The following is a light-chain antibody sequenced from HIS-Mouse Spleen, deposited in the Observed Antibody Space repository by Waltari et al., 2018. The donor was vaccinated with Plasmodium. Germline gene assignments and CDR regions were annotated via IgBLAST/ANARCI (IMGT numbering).Light chain of an antibody. CDR1: QGISSY. CDR3: QQYYSYLLT. J-gene: IGKJ4*01. V-gene: IGKV1-8*01. Sequence: AIRMTQSPSSFSASTGARVTTTCRAGQGISSYLAWYQQKPGKAPKLLIYAASTLQSGVPSRFSGSGSGTDFTLTISCLQSEDFATYYCQQYYSYLLTFGGGTKVEIK. CDR2: AAS.